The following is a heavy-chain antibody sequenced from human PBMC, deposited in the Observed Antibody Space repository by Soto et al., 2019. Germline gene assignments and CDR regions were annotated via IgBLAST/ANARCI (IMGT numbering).Heavy chain of an antibody. CDR2: IYYSGST. D-gene: IGHD3-10*01. CDR3: ARDSVKGYYGSGSYSWFDP. J-gene: IGHJ5*02. V-gene: IGHV4-59*01. CDR1: GGSISSYY. Sequence: PSETLSLTCTVSGGSISSYYWSWIRQHPGKGLEWIGYIYYSGSTNYNPSLKSRVTISVDTSKNQFSLKLSSVTAADTAVYYCARDSVKGYYGSGSYSWFDPWGQGTLVTVSS.